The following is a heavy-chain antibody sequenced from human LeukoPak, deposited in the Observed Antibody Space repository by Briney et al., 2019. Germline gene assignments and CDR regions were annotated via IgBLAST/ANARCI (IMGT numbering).Heavy chain of an antibody. D-gene: IGHD1-7*01. CDR1: GGSISSGGYY. Sequence: SETLSLTCTVSGGSISSGGYYWSWIRQPPGKGLEWIGYIYHSGSTYYNPSLKSRVTISVDRSKNQFSLKLSSVTAADTAVYYCARAIRTGTLYYFDYWGQGTLVTVSS. CDR3: ARAIRTGTLYYFDY. J-gene: IGHJ4*02. V-gene: IGHV4-30-2*01. CDR2: IYHSGST.